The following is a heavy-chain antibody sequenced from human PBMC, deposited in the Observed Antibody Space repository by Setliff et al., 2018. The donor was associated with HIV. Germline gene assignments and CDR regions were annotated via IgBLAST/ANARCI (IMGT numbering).Heavy chain of an antibody. Sequence: GASVKVSCKASGYTFTGYYVHWVRQAPGQGLEWMGRIIPNSGGTNYAQKFQGRVTMTRDTSINTVYMGLSRLRSGDTALYYCARGPDGDYQYFQHWGQGALVTVSS. D-gene: IGHD4-17*01. CDR3: ARGPDGDYQYFQH. CDR2: IIPNSGGT. V-gene: IGHV1-2*06. J-gene: IGHJ1*01. CDR1: GYTFTGYY.